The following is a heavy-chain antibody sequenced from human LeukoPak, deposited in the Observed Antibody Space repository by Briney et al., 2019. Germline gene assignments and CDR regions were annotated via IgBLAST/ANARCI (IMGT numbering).Heavy chain of an antibody. V-gene: IGHV4-31*03. J-gene: IGHJ4*02. CDR1: GGSISSGGYY. CDR3: ASQYYYGSGHYFDY. D-gene: IGHD3-10*01. Sequence: SETLSLTCTVSGGSISSGGYYWSWIRQHPGKGLEWIGYIYYSGSTYYNPPLKSRVTISVDTSKNQFSLKLSSVTAADTAVYYCASQYYYGSGHYFDYWGQGTLVTVSS. CDR2: IYYSGST.